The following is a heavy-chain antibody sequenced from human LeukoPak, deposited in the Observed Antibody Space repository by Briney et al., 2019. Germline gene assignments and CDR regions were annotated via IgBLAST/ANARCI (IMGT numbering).Heavy chain of an antibody. CDR2: INPSSGST. CDR3: ARDMNYYEKVEVFDY. Sequence: ASVKVSCKASGYTFTSYYMHWVRQAPGQGLEWMGIINPSSGSTSYAQKFQGRVTMTRDTSTSTVYMELSSLRSEDTAVYYCARDMNYYEKVEVFDYWGQGTLVTVSS. CDR1: GYTFTSYY. D-gene: IGHD3-22*01. J-gene: IGHJ4*02. V-gene: IGHV1-46*01.